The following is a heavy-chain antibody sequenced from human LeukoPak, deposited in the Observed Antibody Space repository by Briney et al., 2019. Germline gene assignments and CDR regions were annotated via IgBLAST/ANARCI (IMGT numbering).Heavy chain of an antibody. CDR1: GFTFSRYW. J-gene: IGHJ4*02. V-gene: IGHV3-74*01. CDR2: INSDGSSS. Sequence: GGSLRLSCVASGFTFSRYWMHWVRQAPGKGLVWVSRINSDGSSSTYADSVKGRFTISRDNAKNTLYLQMNSLRVEDTAVYYCARSEYSFDYWGQGTLVTVSS. CDR3: ARSEYSFDY.